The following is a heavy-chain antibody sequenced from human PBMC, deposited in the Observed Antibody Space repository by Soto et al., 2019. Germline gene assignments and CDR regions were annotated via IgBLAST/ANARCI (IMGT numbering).Heavy chain of an antibody. V-gene: IGHV5-10-1*01. J-gene: IGHJ3*02. CDR3: ASDSHCGGGNCPMGGFDR. Sequence: PWESLKISCKGSGYSFAGYWITWVRQKPGKGLEWMGRIDPSDSQTYYSPSFRGHVTISATKSITTVFLQWSSLRASDTAMYFCASDSHCGGGNCPMGGFDRWGQGTMVTVS. D-gene: IGHD2-15*01. CDR1: GYSFAGYW. CDR2: IDPSDSQT.